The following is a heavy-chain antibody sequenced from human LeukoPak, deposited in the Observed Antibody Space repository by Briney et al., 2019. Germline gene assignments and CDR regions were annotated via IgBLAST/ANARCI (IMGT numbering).Heavy chain of an antibody. J-gene: IGHJ4*02. V-gene: IGHV5-51*01. CDR1: GYSFTNYW. Sequence: GESLKISCKGSGYSFTNYWIGWVRQMPGKGLEGMGIIYPGDSDTTYIPSFQGQVTISAAKSISTAYLQWSSLKASDTAVYYCARRVDSYWFFDYWGQGTLVTVSS. D-gene: IGHD2-8*02. CDR2: IYPGDSDT. CDR3: ARRVDSYWFFDY.